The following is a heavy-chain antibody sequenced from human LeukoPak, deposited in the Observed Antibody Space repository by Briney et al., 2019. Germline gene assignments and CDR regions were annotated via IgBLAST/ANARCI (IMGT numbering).Heavy chain of an antibody. J-gene: IGHJ3*02. Sequence: ASVEVSCKPSGYTFTSYGISWVRQAPGQGLEWMGWISAYNGNTNYAQKLQGRVTMTTDTSTSTAYMELRSLRSDDTAVYYCARGLSAIDNVVVPAAIHDAFDIWGQGTMVTVSS. CDR1: GYTFTSYG. D-gene: IGHD2-2*01. V-gene: IGHV1-18*01. CDR2: ISAYNGNT. CDR3: ARGLSAIDNVVVPAAIHDAFDI.